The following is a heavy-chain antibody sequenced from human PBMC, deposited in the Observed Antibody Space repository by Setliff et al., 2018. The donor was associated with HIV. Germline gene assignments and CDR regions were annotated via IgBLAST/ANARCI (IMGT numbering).Heavy chain of an antibody. CDR3: ARGRYRSRWYASDHYYIDV. V-gene: IGHV4-39*01. D-gene: IGHD6-13*01. J-gene: IGHJ6*03. CDR2: IYYRGST. Sequence: TLSLTCTVSGGSISSSSYYWGWIRQPPGKGLQWIGSIYYRGSTYYNPSLKSRVTISVDTSKNQFPLKLRSVTAADTALYYCARGRYRSRWYASDHYYIDVWGKGTTVTVSS. CDR1: GGSISSSSYY.